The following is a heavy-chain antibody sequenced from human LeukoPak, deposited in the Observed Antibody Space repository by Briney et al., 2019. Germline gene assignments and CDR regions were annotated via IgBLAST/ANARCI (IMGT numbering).Heavy chain of an antibody. CDR3: TTRITMIAYLDY. CDR1: GFTFSNAW. D-gene: IGHD3-22*01. J-gene: IGHJ4*02. CDR2: IKSKTDGGTT. V-gene: IGHV3-15*01. Sequence: GGSLRLSCAASGFTFSNAWMSWVRQAPGKGLEWVGRIKSKTDGGTTDYAAPVKGRFTISRDDSKNTLYLQMNGLKTEDTAVYYCTTRITMIAYLDYWGQGTLVTVSS.